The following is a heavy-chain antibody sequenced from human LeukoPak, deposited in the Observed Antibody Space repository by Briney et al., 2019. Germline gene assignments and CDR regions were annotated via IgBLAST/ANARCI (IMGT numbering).Heavy chain of an antibody. CDR1: GYTLTELS. Sequence: GASVKVSCKVSGYTLTELSMHWVRQAPGKGLEWMGGFDPEDGGTIYAQKFQGRVTMTEDTSTDTAYMELSSLRSEDTAVYYCATSRTSIVGATTPYCFDYWGQGTLVTVSS. J-gene: IGHJ4*02. CDR3: ATSRTSIVGATTPYCFDY. D-gene: IGHD1-26*01. CDR2: FDPEDGGT. V-gene: IGHV1-24*01.